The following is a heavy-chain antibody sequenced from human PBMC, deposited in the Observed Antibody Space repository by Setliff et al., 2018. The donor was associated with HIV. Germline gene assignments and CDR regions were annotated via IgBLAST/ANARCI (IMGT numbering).Heavy chain of an antibody. CDR3: TRMIPPRSNRFSSGWFDY. V-gene: IGHV3-66*01. CDR2: CSGDST. Sequence: PGGSLRLSCAISGFTVSDNYMTWVRQTPGEGLEWVSGCSGDSTYYADSMKGRFTISRDKAGNSLYLQLNNVRAEDTAVYYCTRMIPPRSNRFSSGWFDYWGQGTVVTVSS. J-gene: IGHJ4*02. D-gene: IGHD6-19*01. CDR1: GFTVSDNY.